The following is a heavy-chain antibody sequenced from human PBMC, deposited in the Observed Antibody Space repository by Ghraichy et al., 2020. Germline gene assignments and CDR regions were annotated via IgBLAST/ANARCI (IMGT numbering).Heavy chain of an antibody. CDR1: GFTFSNYA. CDR3: ARGQQLVPRTLDY. J-gene: IGHJ4*02. D-gene: IGHD6-13*01. Sequence: SCAASGFTFSNYAMTWVRRAPGKGLEWVSTLAYNGNTFYADSVKDRFTISRDNSKNTLNLQMNNLRAEDTAVYYCARGQQLVPRTLDYWGQGTLVTVSS. CDR2: LAYNGNT. V-gene: IGHV3-23*01.